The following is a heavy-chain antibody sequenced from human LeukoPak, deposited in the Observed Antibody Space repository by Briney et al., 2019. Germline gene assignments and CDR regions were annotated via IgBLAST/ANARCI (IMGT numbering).Heavy chain of an antibody. D-gene: IGHD3-10*01. CDR1: GFTFSSYE. CDR2: TSSSGRII. CDR3: ARDGITMRILEY. V-gene: IGHV3-48*03. J-gene: IGHJ4*02. Sequence: GGSLRLSCAVSGFTFSSYEMNWVRQAPGKGLEWVSYTSSSGRIIYFADSVEGRFTISRDNAKNPLYLQMDSLRAEDTAVYYCARDGITMRILEYWGQGTLVTVSS.